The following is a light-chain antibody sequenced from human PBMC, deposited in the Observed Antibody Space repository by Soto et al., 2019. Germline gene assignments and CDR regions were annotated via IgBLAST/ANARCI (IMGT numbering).Light chain of an antibody. CDR2: DAS. CDR1: QSVSSY. Sequence: EIVLTQSPATLSLSPWEGATLSCRASQSVSSYLLWYQQKPGQAPRLLIYDASNRASGTPARFSGSGSETDFTLTISSLEPEDFAVYYCQHRMNWPLTFGQGTRLEIK. V-gene: IGKV3-11*01. CDR3: QHRMNWPLT. J-gene: IGKJ5*01.